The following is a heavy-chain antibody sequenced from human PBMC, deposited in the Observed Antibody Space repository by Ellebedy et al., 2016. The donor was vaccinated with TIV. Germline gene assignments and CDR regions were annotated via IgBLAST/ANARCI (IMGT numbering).Heavy chain of an antibody. D-gene: IGHD1-1*01. CDR3: ARDLRGNDDY. CDR2: ISAYTGNT. J-gene: IGHJ4*02. CDR1: GYTFTSYG. Sequence: ASVKVSCKASGYTFTSYGIGWVRQAPGQGLEWMGWISAYTGNTTYAQKLQGRVTMTRDKSTSTVYMELSSLRSEDTAVYYCARDLRGNDDYWGQGTLVTVSS. V-gene: IGHV1-18*01.